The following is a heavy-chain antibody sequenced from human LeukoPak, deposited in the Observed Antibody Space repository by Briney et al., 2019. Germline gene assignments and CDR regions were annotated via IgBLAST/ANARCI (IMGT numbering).Heavy chain of an antibody. V-gene: IGHV3-23*01. J-gene: IGHJ6*02. CDR2: ISGSGGST. D-gene: IGHD4-17*01. CDR3: AKGGGYGDYVFYYYYGMDV. CDR1: GFTLSSYA. Sequence: GGSLRLSCAASGFTLSSYAMSWVRQAPGKGLEWVSAISGSGGSTYYADSVKGRFTISRDNSKNTLYLQMNSLRAEDTAVYYCAKGGGYGDYVFYYYYGMDVWGQGTTVTVSS.